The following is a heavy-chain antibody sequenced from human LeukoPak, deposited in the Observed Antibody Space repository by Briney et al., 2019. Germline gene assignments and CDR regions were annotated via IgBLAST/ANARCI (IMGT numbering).Heavy chain of an antibody. D-gene: IGHD6-13*01. CDR3: ARDLSSSRYSLAY. V-gene: IGHV3-20*04. CDR1: GVTIADHG. CDR2: INWDGEAT. Sequence: PGGSLRLSCAASGVTIADHGMSWVRQVPGNGLEWVSGINWDGEATDYADSVKGRFTISRDNAKKSLYLEMNSLRDDDTALYYCARDLSSSRYSLAYWGQGTLVTVSS. J-gene: IGHJ4*02.